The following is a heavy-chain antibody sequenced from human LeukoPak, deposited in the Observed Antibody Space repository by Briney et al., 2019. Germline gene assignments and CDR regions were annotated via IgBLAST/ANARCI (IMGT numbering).Heavy chain of an antibody. D-gene: IGHD2-21*02. Sequence: ASVKASCKASGYTFTGYYMHWVRQAPGQGPEWMGWINLHSGGTNYARNFQGRVTMTRDTSITTAYMELSGLTSDDTATYYCAREPPAYCGADCYALGYWGQGALVTVSS. CDR3: AREPPAYCGADCYALGY. CDR2: INLHSGGT. J-gene: IGHJ4*02. V-gene: IGHV1-2*02. CDR1: GYTFTGYY.